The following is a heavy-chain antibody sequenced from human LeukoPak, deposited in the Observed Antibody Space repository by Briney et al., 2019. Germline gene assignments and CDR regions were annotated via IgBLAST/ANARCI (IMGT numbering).Heavy chain of an antibody. CDR3: ATVRGVDGDYSYYYYYGMDV. CDR1: GYTLTELS. CDR2: FDPEDGET. Sequence: ASVKVSCKVSGYTLTELSMHWVRQAPGKGLEWMGGFDPEDGETIYAQKFQGRVTITEDTSTDTAYMELSSLRSEDTAVYYCATVRGVDGDYSYYYYYGMDVWGQGTTVTVSS. V-gene: IGHV1-24*01. J-gene: IGHJ6*02. D-gene: IGHD4-17*01.